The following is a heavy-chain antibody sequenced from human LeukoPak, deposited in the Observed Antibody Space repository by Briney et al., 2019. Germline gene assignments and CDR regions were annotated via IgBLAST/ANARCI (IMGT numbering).Heavy chain of an antibody. Sequence: GGSLRLSCAASGFTFSSYWMNWARQAPGKGLEWVASINHNGNVNYYVDSVKGRFTISRDNAKNSLYLQMSNLRAEDTAVYFCARGRNYYDSSGYYYVGGDYWGQGTLVTVSS. CDR3: ARGRNYYDSSGYYYVGGDY. J-gene: IGHJ4*02. V-gene: IGHV3-7*03. D-gene: IGHD3-22*01. CDR1: GFTFSSYW. CDR2: INHNGNVN.